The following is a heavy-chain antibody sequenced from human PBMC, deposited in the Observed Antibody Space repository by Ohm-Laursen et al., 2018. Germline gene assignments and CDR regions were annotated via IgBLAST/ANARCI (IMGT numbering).Heavy chain of an antibody. V-gene: IGHV3-23*01. CDR2: TSGSGSGGRT. CDR3: AKQINRFLDWLTVDN. J-gene: IGHJ4*02. D-gene: IGHD3-3*01. Sequence: SLRLSCAASGFPLRSHAMSWVRQAPGKGLEWVSGTSGSGSGGRTYYVDSVKGRFTISRDNSKNTLSLQMNSLRAEDTAIYYCAKQINRFLDWLTVDNWGQGTLVTVSS. CDR1: GFPLRSHA.